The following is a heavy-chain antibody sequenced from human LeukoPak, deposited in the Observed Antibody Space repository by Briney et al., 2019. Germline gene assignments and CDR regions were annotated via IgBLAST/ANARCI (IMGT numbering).Heavy chain of an antibody. V-gene: IGHV1-69*13. CDR1: GGTFSSYA. D-gene: IGHD3-22*01. CDR2: IIPIFGTA. CDR3: ASNQYDSSGYYYVGWYFDL. Sequence: VTVSCKASGGTFSSYAISWVRQAPGQGVEGMGGIIPIFGTANYAQKFQGRVTITTDESTSTAYMELSSLRSEGTAVYYCASNQYDSSGYYYVGWYFDLWGRGTLVTVSS. J-gene: IGHJ2*01.